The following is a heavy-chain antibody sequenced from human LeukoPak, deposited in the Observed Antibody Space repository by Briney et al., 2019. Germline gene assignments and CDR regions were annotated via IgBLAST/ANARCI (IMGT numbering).Heavy chain of an antibody. CDR2: ISGGGGST. Sequence: GGSLRLSCAASGFTFTNYAMSWVRQAPGKGLEWVSGISGGGGSTYYADSVKGRFTISRDNSKNTLYLQMNSLRAEDTAVYYCAKDMGYSYGRPFDYWGQGTLVTVSS. J-gene: IGHJ4*02. CDR3: AKDMGYSYGRPFDY. CDR1: GFTFTNYA. V-gene: IGHV3-23*01. D-gene: IGHD5-18*01.